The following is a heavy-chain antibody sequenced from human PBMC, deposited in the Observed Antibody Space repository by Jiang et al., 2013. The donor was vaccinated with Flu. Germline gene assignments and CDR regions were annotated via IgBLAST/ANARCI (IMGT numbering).Heavy chain of an antibody. Sequence: QTLSLTCAISGDSVSSNSAAWNWIRQSPSRGLEWLGRTYYRSKWYNDYAVSVKSRITINPDTSKNQFSLQLNSVTPEDTAVYYCAMGLDYYDSSGYSYLFDYWGQGTLVTVSS. J-gene: IGHJ4*02. V-gene: IGHV6-1*01. CDR1: GDSVSSNSAA. CDR2: TYYRSKWYN. CDR3: AMGLDYYDSSGYSYLFDY. D-gene: IGHD3-22*01.